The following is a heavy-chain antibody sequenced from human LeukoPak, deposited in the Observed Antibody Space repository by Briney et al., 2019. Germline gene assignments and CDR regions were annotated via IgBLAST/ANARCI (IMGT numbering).Heavy chain of an antibody. J-gene: IGHJ4*02. CDR3: AKDPKTYCSGGSCYGPSGY. Sequence: GRSLRLSCAASGFTFDDYAMHWVRQAPGKGLEWVSAISGSGGSTYYADSVKGRFTISRDNSKNTLYLQMNSLRAEDTAVYYCAKDPKTYCSGGSCYGPSGYWGQGTLVTVSS. CDR1: GFTFDDYA. V-gene: IGHV3-23*01. D-gene: IGHD2-15*01. CDR2: ISGSGGST.